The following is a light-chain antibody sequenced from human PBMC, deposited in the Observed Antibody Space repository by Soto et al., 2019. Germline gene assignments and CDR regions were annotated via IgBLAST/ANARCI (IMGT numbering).Light chain of an antibody. Sequence: QSVLTQPPSASVTPGQRVTISCSGSSSNIGSNTVNWYQQLPGTAPKLLIYTNDQRPSGVPDRFSGSKSGTSASLAISGLQSEDGADYYCAAWDDSLNGRVFGGGTKLTVL. J-gene: IGLJ2*01. CDR1: SSNIGSNT. CDR2: TND. V-gene: IGLV1-44*01. CDR3: AAWDDSLNGRV.